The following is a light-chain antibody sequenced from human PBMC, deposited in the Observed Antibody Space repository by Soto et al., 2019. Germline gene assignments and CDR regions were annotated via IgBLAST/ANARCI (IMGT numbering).Light chain of an antibody. CDR1: QSVSSTY. V-gene: IGKV3-20*01. CDR3: QQYGSPPLYT. CDR2: GAY. J-gene: IGKJ2*01. Sequence: EIVLTQSPGTPSLSPGERATLSCRASQSVSSTYLAWYQQKPGQAPRLIIYGAYSRATDIPDRFSGSGSGTDFTLTISRLEPEDFAVYYCQQYGSPPLYTFGQGTKLEIK.